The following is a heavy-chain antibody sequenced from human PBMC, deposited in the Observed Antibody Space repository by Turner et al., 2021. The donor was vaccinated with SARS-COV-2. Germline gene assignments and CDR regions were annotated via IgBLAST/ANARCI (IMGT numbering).Heavy chain of an antibody. V-gene: IGHV3-48*01. CDR3: ASPFDY. J-gene: IGHJ4*02. CDR2: IDSSSSTI. CDR1: GFTFSTDS. Sequence: EVHLVESGGGLVQPGGCLRLSCVASGFTFSTDSMNWVRQAPGKGMEWVAYIDSSSSTIYYADSVKGRFTISRDNAKNSLYLQMNSLRADDTAVYYCASPFDYWGQGTLVTVSS.